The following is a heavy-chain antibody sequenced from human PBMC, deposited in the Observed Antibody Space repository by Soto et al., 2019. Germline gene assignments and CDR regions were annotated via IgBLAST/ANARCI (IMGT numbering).Heavy chain of an antibody. D-gene: IGHD1-26*01. CDR3: ARDVSGSYGGPHYYGMDV. Sequence: ASVKVSCKASGYTFTSYGISWVRQAPGQGLEWMGWISAYNGNTNYAQKLQGRVTMTTDTSTSTAYMELRSLRSDDTAVYYCARDVSGSYGGPHYYGMDVWGQGTTVTVSS. V-gene: IGHV1-18*04. J-gene: IGHJ6*02. CDR2: ISAYNGNT. CDR1: GYTFTSYG.